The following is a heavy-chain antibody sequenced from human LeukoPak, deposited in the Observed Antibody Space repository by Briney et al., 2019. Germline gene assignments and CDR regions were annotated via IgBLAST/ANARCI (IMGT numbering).Heavy chain of an antibody. CDR1: GYTFTGYY. Sequence: ASVKVSCKASGYTFTGYYMHWVRQAPGQGLEWMGWINPNSGGTNYAQKFQGRVTMTRDTSISTAYMELSRLRSDDTAVYYCARDLMVRGVIIGLDAGWFDPWGQGTLVTVSS. D-gene: IGHD3-10*01. J-gene: IGHJ5*02. V-gene: IGHV1-2*02. CDR2: INPNSGGT. CDR3: ARDLMVRGVIIGLDAGWFDP.